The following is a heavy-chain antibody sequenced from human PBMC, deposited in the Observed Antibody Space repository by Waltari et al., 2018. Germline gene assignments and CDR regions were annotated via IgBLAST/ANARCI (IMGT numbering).Heavy chain of an antibody. J-gene: IGHJ5*02. Sequence: QVQLVQYGAEVKKPGASVKVSCKASGYTFTSYDSNWVRQATGQGLEWMGWMNPNSGNTGYAQKFQGRVTMTRNNSISTAYMELSSLRAEATAVYYCARGPHRRFDPWGQGTLVTVSS. V-gene: IGHV1-8*01. CDR1: GYTFTSYD. CDR2: MNPNSGNT. CDR3: ARGPHRRFDP.